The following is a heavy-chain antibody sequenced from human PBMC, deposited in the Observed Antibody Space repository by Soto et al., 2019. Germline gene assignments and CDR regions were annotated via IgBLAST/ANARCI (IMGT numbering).Heavy chain of an antibody. V-gene: IGHV3-72*01. Sequence: EGSLILSWAASGFTFSDRCMDWVRQVPGKGLEWVGRIRDKAHSYTTEYAASVKGRFTISRDDSKTSLYLQMNSLKTEDTAIYYCARESAFIGLDYWGQGNPVTIS. D-gene: IGHD1-26*01. CDR2: IRDKAHSYTT. CDR1: GFTFSDRC. J-gene: IGHJ4*02. CDR3: ARESAFIGLDY.